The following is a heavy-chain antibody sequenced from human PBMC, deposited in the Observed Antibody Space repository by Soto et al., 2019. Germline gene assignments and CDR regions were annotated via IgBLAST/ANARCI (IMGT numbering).Heavy chain of an antibody. CDR2: IVPVGETV. J-gene: IGHJ6*02. CDR3: ARGFRTGNYGMDV. V-gene: IGHV1-69*13. CDR1: GGTFTEYA. D-gene: IGHD2-21*01. Sequence: SVKVSCKTSGGTFTEYAVSWVRQAPGQGLEWMGGIVPVGETVNYAQRFQGRLTIAADESTSTAYMELTSLTSADTAIYLCARGFRTGNYGMDVWGQGTTVT.